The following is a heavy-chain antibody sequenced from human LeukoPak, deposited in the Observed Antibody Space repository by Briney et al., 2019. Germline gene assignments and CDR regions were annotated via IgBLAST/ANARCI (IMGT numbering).Heavy chain of an antibody. CDR2: IKQDGSEK. CDR1: GFTFSSYW. Sequence: GGSLRLSCAASGFTFSSYWMSWVRQAPGKGLEWVANIKQDGSEKYYVDSVKGRFTISRDNAKNSLYLQMNSLRAEDTAVYYCARDGREGYCSSTSCPFDYWGQGTLVTVTS. V-gene: IGHV3-7*03. D-gene: IGHD2-2*01. CDR3: ARDGREGYCSSTSCPFDY. J-gene: IGHJ4*02.